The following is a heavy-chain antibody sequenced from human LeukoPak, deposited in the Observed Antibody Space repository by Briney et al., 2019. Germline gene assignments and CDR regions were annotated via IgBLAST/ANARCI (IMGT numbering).Heavy chain of an antibody. CDR1: GFTFSSYA. Sequence: GGSLRLSCAASGFTFSSYAMSWVRQAPGKGLEWVSAISGSGGSTYYADSVKGRFTISRDNSKNTLYLQMNSLRAEDTAVYYCAKHSHYYGSGSYPRGAFDIWGQGTMVTVSS. D-gene: IGHD3-10*01. J-gene: IGHJ3*02. CDR2: ISGSGGST. CDR3: AKHSHYYGSGSYPRGAFDI. V-gene: IGHV3-23*01.